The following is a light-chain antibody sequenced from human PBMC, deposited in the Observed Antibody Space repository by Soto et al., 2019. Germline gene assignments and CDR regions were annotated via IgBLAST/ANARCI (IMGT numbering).Light chain of an antibody. CDR3: QQRSNWPLS. J-gene: IGKJ4*01. CDR1: QSVSSL. Sequence: EIVLTQSPATLSLSPGERATLSCRASQSVSSLLAWYQQKSGQPPRLLISDASNRATGVPARFSGSGSGTDFTLIISSLEPVDFAVYYCQQRSNWPLSFGGGTKVEI. CDR2: DAS. V-gene: IGKV3-11*01.